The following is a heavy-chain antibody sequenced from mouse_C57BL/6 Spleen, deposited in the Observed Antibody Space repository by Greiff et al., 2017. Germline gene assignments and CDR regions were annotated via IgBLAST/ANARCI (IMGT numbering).Heavy chain of an antibody. Sequence: QVQLQQPGTELVKPGASVKLSCKVSGYTFTSYWLHWVKQRSGQGLEWFGNINPSNGGTNYNEKFKSKATLTVDKSSSTAYMQLSSLTSEDPAVDYCAKEGYIAWFAYWGQGTLVTVSA. J-gene: IGHJ3*01. V-gene: IGHV1-53*01. CDR3: AKEGYIAWFAY. CDR2: INPSNGGT. CDR1: GYTFTSYW. D-gene: IGHD2-2*01.